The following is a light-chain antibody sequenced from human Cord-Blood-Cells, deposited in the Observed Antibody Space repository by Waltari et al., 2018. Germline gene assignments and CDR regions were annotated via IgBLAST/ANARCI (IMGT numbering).Light chain of an antibody. J-gene: IGLJ1*01. CDR1: SSDVGGYNY. CDR3: CSYAVSYV. Sequence: QSALTQPRSVSGSPGQSVTISCTGTSSDVGGYNYVSWYQQHPGKAPKLMIYDVSKRPSGVPDRFCGSKSGNTASLTISGLQAEDEADYYCCSYAVSYVFGTGTKVTVL. CDR2: DVS. V-gene: IGLV2-11*01.